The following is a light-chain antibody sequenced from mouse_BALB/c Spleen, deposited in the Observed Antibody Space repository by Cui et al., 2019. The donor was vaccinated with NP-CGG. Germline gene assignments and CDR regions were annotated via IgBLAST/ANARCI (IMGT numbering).Light chain of an antibody. CDR3: ALWYSNHWV. V-gene: IGLV1*01. CDR2: GTN. CDR1: TGAVTTSTY. Sequence: QAVVTQDSALTTSPGETVRLTCRSSTGAVTTSTYANWVQEKPDHLFTGLIGGTNNRAPGVPARFSGSLIGDKAALTITGAQTEDEAIYFCALWYSNHWVFGGGTKLTVL. J-gene: IGLJ1*01.